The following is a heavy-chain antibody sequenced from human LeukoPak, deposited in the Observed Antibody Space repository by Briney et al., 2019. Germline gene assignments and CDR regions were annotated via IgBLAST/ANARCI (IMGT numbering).Heavy chain of an antibody. Sequence: GGSLGLSCAASGFTFSSYGMHWVRQAPGKGLEWVAVIWYDGSNKYYADSVKGRFTISRDNSKNTLYLQMNSLRAEDTAVYYCARGRDFWSGYYWGYYFDYWGQGTLVTVSS. D-gene: IGHD3-3*01. J-gene: IGHJ4*02. CDR2: IWYDGSNK. CDR1: GFTFSSYG. CDR3: ARGRDFWSGYYWGYYFDY. V-gene: IGHV3-33*01.